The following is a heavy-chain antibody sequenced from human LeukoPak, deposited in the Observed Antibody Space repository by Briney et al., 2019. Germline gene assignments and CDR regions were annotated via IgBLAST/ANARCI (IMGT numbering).Heavy chain of an antibody. D-gene: IGHD2-2*03. CDR3: ARVDSVNYYYYMDV. J-gene: IGHJ6*03. V-gene: IGHV1-18*01. Sequence: APVKVSCTAAGYTFTTSGISWGRQAPGHGLEWMGWFSTFNGHTTYAQSRQDRVTMTTDTSTSTVYMELSSLISDDTAVYYCARVDSVNYYYYMDVWGKGTPVTVSS. CDR2: FSTFNGHT. CDR1: GYTFTTSG.